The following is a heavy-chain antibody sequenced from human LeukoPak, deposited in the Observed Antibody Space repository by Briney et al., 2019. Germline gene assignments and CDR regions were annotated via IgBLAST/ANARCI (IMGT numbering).Heavy chain of an antibody. CDR3: ARVQYSYGLGY. D-gene: IGHD5-18*01. CDR2: IYYSGST. V-gene: IGHV4-59*01. CDR1: GGSISSYY. Sequence: SETLSLTYPVAGGSISSYYWSWIRQPPGKGLEWIGYIYYSGSTNYNPSLKSRVTISVDTSKNQFSLKLSSVTAADTAVYYCARVQYSYGLGYWGQGTLVTVSS. J-gene: IGHJ4*02.